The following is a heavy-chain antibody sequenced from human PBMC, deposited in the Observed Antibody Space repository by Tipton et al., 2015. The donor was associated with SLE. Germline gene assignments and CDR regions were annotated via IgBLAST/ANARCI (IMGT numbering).Heavy chain of an antibody. J-gene: IGHJ5*01. Sequence: TLSLTCTVSLYSIGSGFYWDWVRQAPGKGLEWVATMHHNGSTYYNPSLRSRVAVSMDTSRNQFSLGLKSVTAADTAGYFCATGHFDFWGQGRLVTVSS. D-gene: IGHD1-1*01. V-gene: IGHV4-38-2*02. CDR3: ATGHFDF. CDR2: MHHNGST. CDR1: LYSIGSGFY.